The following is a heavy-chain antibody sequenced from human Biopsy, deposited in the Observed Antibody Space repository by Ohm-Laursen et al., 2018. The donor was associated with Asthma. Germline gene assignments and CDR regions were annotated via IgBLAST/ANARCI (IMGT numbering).Heavy chain of an antibody. CDR1: GFTFRRYW. CDR2: INSDGSST. Sequence: SLRLSCAASGFTFRRYWMHWVRQAPGKGLVWVSRINSDGSSTSYADSVKGRFTISRDNAKNTLYLQMNSLRAEDTAVYYCARVAYGDLTCFDPWGQGTLVTVSS. J-gene: IGHJ5*02. D-gene: IGHD4-17*01. V-gene: IGHV3-74*01. CDR3: ARVAYGDLTCFDP.